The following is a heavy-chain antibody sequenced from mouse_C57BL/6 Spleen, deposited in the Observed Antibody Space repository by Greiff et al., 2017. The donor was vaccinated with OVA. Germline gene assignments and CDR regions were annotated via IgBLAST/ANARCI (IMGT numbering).Heavy chain of an antibody. CDR2: IHPNSGST. D-gene: IGHD2-3*01. CDR3: AREWRWYYFDY. CDR1: GYTFTSYW. V-gene: IGHV1-64*01. J-gene: IGHJ2*01. Sequence: QVQLQQPGAELVKPGASVKLSCKASGYTFTSYWMHWVKQRPGQGLEWIGMIHPNSGSTNYNEKFKSKATLTVDKSSSTAYMQLSSLTSEDSAVYYCAREWRWYYFDYWGQGTTLTVSS.